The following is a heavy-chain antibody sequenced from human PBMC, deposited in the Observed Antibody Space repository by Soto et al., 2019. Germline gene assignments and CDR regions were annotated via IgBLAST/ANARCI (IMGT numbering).Heavy chain of an antibody. V-gene: IGHV1-18*01. Sequence: VEVSGKAFDFACPSFVNSWVRQAPGQGLEWMGWISAYNGNTNYEQKLQGRVTMTTDTSTSTAYMELRSLRSDDTAVYYCAREEPGPALSWGQGTLVTVS. J-gene: IGHJ4*02. D-gene: IGHD2-2*01. CDR2: ISAYNGNT. CDR1: DFACPSFV. CDR3: AREEPGPALS.